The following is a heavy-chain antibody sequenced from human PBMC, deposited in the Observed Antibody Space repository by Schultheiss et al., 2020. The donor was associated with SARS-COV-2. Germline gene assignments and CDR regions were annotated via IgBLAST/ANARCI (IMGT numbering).Heavy chain of an antibody. CDR3: AKGDSGSSGLDNWFDP. CDR2: ISWNSGSI. D-gene: IGHD1-26*01. V-gene: IGHV3-9*01. CDR1: QFTFDDYA. Sequence: GGSLRLSCAASQFTFDDYAIHWVRQAPGKGLVWVSGISWNSGSIGYADSVKGRFTISRDNAKNSLYLQMNSLRAEDTALYYCAKGDSGSSGLDNWFDPWGQGTLVTVSS. J-gene: IGHJ5*02.